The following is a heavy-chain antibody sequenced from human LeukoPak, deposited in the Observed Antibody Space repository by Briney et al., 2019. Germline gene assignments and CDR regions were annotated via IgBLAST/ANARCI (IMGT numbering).Heavy chain of an antibody. Sequence: GGSLRLSCAASGFTFSDHWMIWVRQAPGKGLEWVANIKQDGSVKNYVDCVKGRFTISRDNAKNTLYLQMNSLRAEDTAVYHCARDTNWYPIDYWGQGTLVTVSS. CDR1: GFTFSDHW. D-gene: IGHD1-1*01. V-gene: IGHV3-7*03. CDR3: ARDTNWYPIDY. J-gene: IGHJ4*02. CDR2: IKQDGSVK.